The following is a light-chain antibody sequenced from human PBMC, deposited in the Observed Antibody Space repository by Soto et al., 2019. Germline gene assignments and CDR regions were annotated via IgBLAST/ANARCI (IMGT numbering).Light chain of an antibody. V-gene: IGKV3-20*01. CDR2: GEY. CDR1: QSVGSD. J-gene: IGKJ3*01. Sequence: ERVMTQSPATLAVSPVERAALSARASQSVGSDLAWYQQKPGQAHRILVYGEYSRATGIKDRFSGSGSGTDLTLTISRVEPEDFAVYYCKSYGSSQFTLGTGTKVDLK. CDR3: KSYGSSQFT.